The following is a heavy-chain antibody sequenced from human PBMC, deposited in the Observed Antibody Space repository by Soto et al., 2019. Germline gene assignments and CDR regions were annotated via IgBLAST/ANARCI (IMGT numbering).Heavy chain of an antibody. Sequence: SVKVSCKASGGTFSSYAISWVRQAPGLGLEWMGGIIPIFGTANYAQKFQGRVTITADESTSTAYMVLSSLRSEDTAVYYFARIAVAGGYYYHAMDIRGQGTTVTVAS. CDR3: ARIAVAGGYYYHAMDI. CDR2: IIPIFGTA. V-gene: IGHV1-69*13. CDR1: GGTFSSYA. J-gene: IGHJ6*02. D-gene: IGHD6-19*01.